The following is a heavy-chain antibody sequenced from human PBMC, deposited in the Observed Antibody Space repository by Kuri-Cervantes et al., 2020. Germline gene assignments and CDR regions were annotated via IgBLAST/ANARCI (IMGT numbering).Heavy chain of an antibody. CDR3: TFRHYDFWSGRDY. CDR2: IKSKTDGGTT. D-gene: IGHD3-3*01. J-gene: IGHJ4*02. V-gene: IGHV3-15*01. CDR1: GFTFSNAW. Sequence: GESLKISCAASGFTFSNAWMSWVRQAPGKGLEWVGRIKSKTDGGTTDYAAPVKGRFTISRDDSKNTLYLRMNSLKTEDTAVYYCTFRHYDFWSGRDYWGQGTLVTVSS.